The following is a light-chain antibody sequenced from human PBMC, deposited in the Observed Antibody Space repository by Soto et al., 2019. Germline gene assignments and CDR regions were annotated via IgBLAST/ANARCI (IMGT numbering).Light chain of an antibody. CDR2: EVN. V-gene: IGLV2-8*01. J-gene: IGLJ2*01. CDR3: SSYADSNTLV. CDR1: SSDIGGYNY. Sequence: QSALTQPPSASGSPGQSVTISCTGTSSDIGGYNYVSWYQQYPGTAPKLMIYEVNKRPSGVPDRFSGSKSGNTASLTVSGLQAEDESDYYRSSYADSNTLVFGGGTKLTVL.